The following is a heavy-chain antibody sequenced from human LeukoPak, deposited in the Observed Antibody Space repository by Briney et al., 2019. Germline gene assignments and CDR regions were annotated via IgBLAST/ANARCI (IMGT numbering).Heavy chain of an antibody. CDR1: GFTFSDYY. V-gene: IGHV3-11*01. Sequence: GGSLRLSCAASGFTFSDYYMSWIRQAPGEGLEWVSYISSSGSTIYYADSVKGRFTISRDNAKNSLYLQMNSLRAEDTAVYYCARRYSSGWSLRYWGQGTLVTVSS. CDR3: ARRYSSGWSLRY. D-gene: IGHD6-19*01. J-gene: IGHJ4*02. CDR2: ISSSGSTI.